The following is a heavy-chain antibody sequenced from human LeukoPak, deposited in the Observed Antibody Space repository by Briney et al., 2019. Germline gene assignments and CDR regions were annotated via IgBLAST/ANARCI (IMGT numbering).Heavy chain of an antibody. CDR1: GFIFSSYE. Sequence: GGSLRLSCAASGFIFSSYEMNWVRQAPGKGLEWVSYISSSGSTIYYADSVKGRFTISRDISKNTLYLQMNSLRAEDTAVYYCARATTAAGTGFDYWGQGTLVTVSS. V-gene: IGHV3-48*03. J-gene: IGHJ4*02. CDR3: ARATTAAGTGFDY. CDR2: ISSSGSTI. D-gene: IGHD6-13*01.